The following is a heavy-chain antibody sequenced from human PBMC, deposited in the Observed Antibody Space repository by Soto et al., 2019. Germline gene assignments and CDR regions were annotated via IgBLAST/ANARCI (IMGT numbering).Heavy chain of an antibody. CDR3: ARAVEYYDSSGYYYVHFDY. CDR1: GGSVSSGSYY. Sequence: KDSETLSLTCTVSGGSVSSGSYYWSWIRQPPGKGLEWIGYIYYSGSTNYNPSLKSRVTISVDTSKNQFSLKLSSVTAADTAVYYCARAVEYYDSSGYYYVHFDYWGQGTLVTVSS. J-gene: IGHJ4*02. D-gene: IGHD3-22*01. CDR2: IYYSGST. V-gene: IGHV4-61*01.